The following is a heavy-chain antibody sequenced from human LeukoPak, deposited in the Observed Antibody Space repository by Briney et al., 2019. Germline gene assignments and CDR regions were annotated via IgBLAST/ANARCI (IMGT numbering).Heavy chain of an antibody. J-gene: IGHJ6*02. Sequence: GGSLRLSCTASGFTFCDYAMSWVRQAPGKGLEWVGFIRSKAYGGTTEYAASVKGRFAISRDDSKSIAYLQMNSLKTEDTAVYYCTRVRWLRPYYYYGMDVWDQGTTVTVSS. CDR2: IRSKAYGGTT. D-gene: IGHD5-24*01. CDR3: TRVRWLRPYYYYGMDV. CDR1: GFTFCDYA. V-gene: IGHV3-49*04.